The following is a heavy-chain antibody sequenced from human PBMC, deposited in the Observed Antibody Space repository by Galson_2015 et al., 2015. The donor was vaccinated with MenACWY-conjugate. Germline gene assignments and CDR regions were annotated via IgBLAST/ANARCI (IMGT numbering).Heavy chain of an antibody. V-gene: IGHV3-21*01. CDR1: GFTFSSYS. CDR3: VKGHKMVISSSFLNGMDV. D-gene: IGHD6-6*01. CDR2: ISSSSSYI. Sequence: SLRLSCAASGFTFSSYSMNWVRQAPGKGLEWVSSISSSSSYIYYADSVKGRFTISRDNAKNSLYLQMNSLRAEDTAVYYCVKGHKMVISSSFLNGMDVWGQGTTVTVSS. J-gene: IGHJ6*02.